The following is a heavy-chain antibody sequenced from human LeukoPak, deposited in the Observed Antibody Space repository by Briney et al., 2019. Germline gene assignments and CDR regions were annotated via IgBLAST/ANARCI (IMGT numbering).Heavy chain of an antibody. V-gene: IGHV3-7*01. CDR3: ARDRGASIVATIDFDY. J-gene: IGHJ4*02. CDR1: GFTFTTHW. D-gene: IGHD5-12*01. CDR2: IRQDGSDK. Sequence: GGSLRLSCAASGFTFTTHWMSWVRQAPGKGLEWVANIRQDGSDKHYLESVKGRFTISRDNAKNSLYLQMNSLRAEDTAVYYCARDRGASIVATIDFDYWGQGTLVTVSS.